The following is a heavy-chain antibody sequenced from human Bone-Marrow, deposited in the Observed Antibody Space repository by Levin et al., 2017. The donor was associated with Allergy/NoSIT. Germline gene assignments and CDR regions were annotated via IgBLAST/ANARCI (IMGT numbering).Heavy chain of an antibody. Sequence: GESLKISCKASGYTFTSYYMHWVRQAPGQGLEWMGIINPSGGSTSYAQKFQGRVTMTRDTSTSTVYMELSSLRSEDTAVYYCARGQYFPDYFDYWGQGTLVTVSS. J-gene: IGHJ4*02. CDR2: INPSGGST. CDR1: GYTFTSYY. D-gene: IGHD2/OR15-2a*01. V-gene: IGHV1-46*01. CDR3: ARGQYFPDYFDY.